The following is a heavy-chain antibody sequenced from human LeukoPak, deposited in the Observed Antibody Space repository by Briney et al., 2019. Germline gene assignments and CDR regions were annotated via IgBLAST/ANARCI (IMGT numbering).Heavy chain of an antibody. CDR2: IGNNGGGI. D-gene: IGHD6-19*01. CDR1: GFTFSTYT. J-gene: IGHJ4*02. Sequence: GGSLRLSCAASGFTFSTYTMYWVRHPPGKRLEWVSIIGNNGGGIHYADSVKGRFTISRDNFKNALYLQMNSLRAEDTAVYYCARGDSSGWYAADYWGQGTLVTVSS. CDR3: ARGDSSGWYAADY. V-gene: IGHV3-23*01.